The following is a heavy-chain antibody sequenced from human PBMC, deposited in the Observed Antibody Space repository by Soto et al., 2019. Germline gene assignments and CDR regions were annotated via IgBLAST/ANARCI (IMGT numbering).Heavy chain of an antibody. V-gene: IGHV1-8*01. Sequence: ASVKVSCKAAGYTFTSYDINWVRQATGQGLEWMGWMNPNSGNTGYAQKFQGRVTMTRNISISTAYMELSSLRSEDTAVYYCARMIGYSYGYYYFDYWGPGTPVTVYS. CDR3: ARMIGYSYGYYYFDY. CDR1: GYTFTSYD. CDR2: MNPNSGNT. D-gene: IGHD5-18*01. J-gene: IGHJ4*02.